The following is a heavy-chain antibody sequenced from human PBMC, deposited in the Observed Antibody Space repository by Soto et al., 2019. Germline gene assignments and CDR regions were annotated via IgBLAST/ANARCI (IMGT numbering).Heavy chain of an antibody. D-gene: IGHD4-17*01. CDR3: ARDGPYGDYDY. CDR2: IYYSGST. V-gene: IGHV4-30-4*01. CDR1: GGSISSGDYY. J-gene: IGHJ4*02. Sequence: PSETLSLTCTVSGGSISSGDYYWSWIRQPPGKGLEWIGYIYYSGSTYYNPSLKSRVTISVDTSKNQFSLKLSSVTAADTAVYYCARDGPYGDYDYWGQGTLVTVSS.